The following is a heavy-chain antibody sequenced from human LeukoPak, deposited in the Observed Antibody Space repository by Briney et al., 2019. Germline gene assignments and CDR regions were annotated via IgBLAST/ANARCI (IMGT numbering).Heavy chain of an antibody. CDR3: ARGGIAARDRHFDY. V-gene: IGHV3-53*01. CDR2: IYSGGST. J-gene: IGHJ4*02. CDR1: GFTFSSNY. Sequence: GGSLRLSCAASGFTFSSNYMSWVRQAPGKGLEWVSVIYSGGSTYYADSVKGRFTISRDNSKNTLYLQMNSLRAEDTAVYYCARGGIAARDRHFDYWGQGTLVTVSS. D-gene: IGHD6-6*01.